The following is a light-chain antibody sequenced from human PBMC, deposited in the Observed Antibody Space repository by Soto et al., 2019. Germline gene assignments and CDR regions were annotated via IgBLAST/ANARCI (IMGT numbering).Light chain of an antibody. CDR3: SSFAGNNNLV. CDR1: SSDVGGYNY. V-gene: IGLV2-8*01. J-gene: IGLJ2*01. CDR2: EVS. Sequence: QSALTQPPSASGSPGQSVTISCTGTSSDVGGYNYVSWYQQHPGKAPKLMISEVSKRPPGVPDRFSGSKSGNTASLTVSGLQAEDEADYYCSSFAGNNNLVFGGGTQLTV.